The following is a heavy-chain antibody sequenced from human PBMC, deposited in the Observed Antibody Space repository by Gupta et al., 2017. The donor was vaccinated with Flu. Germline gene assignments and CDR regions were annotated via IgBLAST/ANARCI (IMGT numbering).Heavy chain of an antibody. V-gene: IGHV4-4*02. D-gene: IGHD3-22*01. CDR1: GGSISSSNW. J-gene: IGHJ4*02. Sequence: QVQLQESGPGLVKPSGTLSLTCAVAGGSISSSNWWSWVRQPPGKGLEGIGEIYHSRSTNYNTSLKSRVTISVDKSKNQFSLKLSSVTAADTAVYYCARLYFYDSSGYGLHEYWGQGTLVTVSS. CDR3: ARLYFYDSSGYGLHEY. CDR2: IYHSRST.